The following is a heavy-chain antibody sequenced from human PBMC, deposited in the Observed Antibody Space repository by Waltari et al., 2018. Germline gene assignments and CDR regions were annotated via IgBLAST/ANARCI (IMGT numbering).Heavy chain of an antibody. V-gene: IGHV3-30*18. D-gene: IGHD1-26*01. CDR2: VSYDGSDP. CDR1: GFNLRRGA. J-gene: IGHJ4*02. Sequence: QVQLVESGGGVVRPGGSLRLPCAAPGFNLRRGAMNWVRLPPGKGLEWVAFVSYDGSDPHYGDSVRGRFTISTDTSTNTLFLQMDRLTPDDTATYYCVKGGDYFLHWGLGTLVTVSS. CDR3: VKGGDYFLH.